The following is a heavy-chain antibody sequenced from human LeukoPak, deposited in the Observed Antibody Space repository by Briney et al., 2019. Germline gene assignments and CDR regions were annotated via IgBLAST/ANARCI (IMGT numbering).Heavy chain of an antibody. Sequence: SGGSLRLSCASSGFTFTSYAVSWVRQAPGKGLEWVSTISYSGGTTYHTDSVKSRFTISRDISKNTVYLQMNSLKAEDTAVYYCAKDGVVRGLGPYYFDSWGQGSLVTVSS. D-gene: IGHD3-10*01. V-gene: IGHV3-23*01. CDR1: GFTFTSYA. J-gene: IGHJ4*02. CDR3: AKDGVVRGLGPYYFDS. CDR2: ISYSGGTT.